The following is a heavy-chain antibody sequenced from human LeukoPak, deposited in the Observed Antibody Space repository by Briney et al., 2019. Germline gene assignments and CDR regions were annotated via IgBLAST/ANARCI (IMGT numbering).Heavy chain of an antibody. CDR1: GFTFSSYS. Sequence: PGGSLRLSCAASGFTFSSYSMKWVRQAPGKGLEWVSSMSSRSSYIYYADSVKGRFTISRDNAKNSLYLQMNSLRAEDTAVYYCARDLIYSNDYGAYPHTDVWGKGTTVTVSS. V-gene: IGHV3-21*01. D-gene: IGHD4-17*01. CDR2: MSSRSSYI. CDR3: ARDLIYSNDYGAYPHTDV. J-gene: IGHJ6*03.